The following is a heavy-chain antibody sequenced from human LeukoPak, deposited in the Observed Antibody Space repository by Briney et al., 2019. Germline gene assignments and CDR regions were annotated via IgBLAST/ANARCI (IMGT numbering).Heavy chain of an antibody. CDR3: ARASSWVHDI. V-gene: IGHV3-64*01. J-gene: IGHJ3*02. CDR1: GFTFSSYA. D-gene: IGHD6-13*01. Sequence: QPGGSLRLSCAASGFTFSSYAMHWVRQAPGKGLEYVSAISSNGGSTYYANSVKGRFTISRDNSKSTLYLQMGSLRAEDMAVYYCARASSWVHDIWGQGTMVTVSS. CDR2: ISSNGGST.